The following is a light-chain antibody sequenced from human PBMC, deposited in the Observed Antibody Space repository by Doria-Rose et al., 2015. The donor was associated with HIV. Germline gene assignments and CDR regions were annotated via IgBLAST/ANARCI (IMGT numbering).Light chain of an antibody. CDR1: QSFSSTY. CDR3: HQYGTSWT. CDR2: DGS. J-gene: IGKJ1*01. V-gene: IGKV3-20*01. Sequence: DIVMTQTPGTLSLSPGERATLSCRASQSFSSTYLAWYQQKPGQAPSLLIYDGSTTATGIPDRLSASGHVTDFTLTISRLEPEDFALYYCHQYGTSWTVGQGTKVEI.